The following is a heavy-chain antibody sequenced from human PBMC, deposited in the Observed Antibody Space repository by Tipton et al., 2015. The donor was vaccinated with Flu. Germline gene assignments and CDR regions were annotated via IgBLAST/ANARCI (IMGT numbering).Heavy chain of an antibody. CDR1: GASISSYY. V-gene: IGHV4-59*08. Sequence: TLSLTCTVSGASISSYYWSWIRQPPGKGLEWIGYIYYSGSTNYNPSLKSRVTISVDTSKKQFSLKLSSVTAADTAVYYCASSWLRSTSPDYWGQGTLVTVSS. J-gene: IGHJ4*02. CDR2: IYYSGST. D-gene: IGHD5-12*01. CDR3: ASSWLRSTSPDY.